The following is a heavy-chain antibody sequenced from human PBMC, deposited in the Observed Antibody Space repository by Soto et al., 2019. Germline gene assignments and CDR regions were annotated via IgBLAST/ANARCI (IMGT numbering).Heavy chain of an antibody. CDR1: GFTFNTYA. CDR3: AKGSSSSRPYYFDY. Sequence: GGSLRLSCAASGFTFNTYAMSWVRQAPGKGLEWVSAITGSGGSTYHADSVKGRFTISRDNSKNTLYLQMNSLRADDTAVYFCAKGSSSSRPYYFDYWGQGTLVTVSS. D-gene: IGHD3-3*01. J-gene: IGHJ4*02. CDR2: ITGSGGST. V-gene: IGHV3-23*01.